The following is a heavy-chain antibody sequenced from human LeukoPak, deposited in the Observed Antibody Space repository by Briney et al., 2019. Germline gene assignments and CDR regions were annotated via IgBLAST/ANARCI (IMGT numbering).Heavy chain of an antibody. CDR1: GYTFTSYY. D-gene: IGHD6-19*01. CDR3: ATGGTVAGLFDY. J-gene: IGHJ4*02. V-gene: IGHV1-2*06. Sequence: ASVKVSCKASGYTFTSYYMHWVRQAPGQGLEWMGRINPNSGGTNYAQKFQGRVTMTRDTSISTAYMELSRLRSDDTAVYYRATGGTVAGLFDYWGQGTLVTVSS. CDR2: INPNSGGT.